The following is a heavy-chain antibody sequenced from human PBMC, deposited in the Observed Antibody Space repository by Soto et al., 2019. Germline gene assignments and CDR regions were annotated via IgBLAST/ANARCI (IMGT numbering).Heavy chain of an antibody. V-gene: IGHV3-30*18. Sequence: QVQLVESGGGVVQPGRSLRLSCAASGFTFSSYGMHWVRQAPGKGLEWVAVISYDGSNKYYADSVKGRFTISRDNSKNTLYLQMNSLGAEDTAVYYCAKSLRLRLGELSFHTPVGYYYGMDVWGQGTTVTVSS. D-gene: IGHD3-16*02. CDR3: AKSLRLRLGELSFHTPVGYYYGMDV. J-gene: IGHJ6*02. CDR1: GFTFSSYG. CDR2: ISYDGSNK.